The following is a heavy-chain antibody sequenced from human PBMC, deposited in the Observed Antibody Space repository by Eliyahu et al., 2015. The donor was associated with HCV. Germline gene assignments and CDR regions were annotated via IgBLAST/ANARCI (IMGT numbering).Heavy chain of an antibody. V-gene: IGHV4-59*01. J-gene: IGHJ4*02. CDR2: XXYSGST. CDR3: ARDRPAVAGTTNSETYFDY. Sequence: QVQLQESGPGLVXPSETLSLTCXVSGGSIXSYXWSWIRQPPGKGLEWXGXXXYSGSTNYNPXLKSRVTISVDTSKNQFSLKLSSVTAADTAVYYCARDRPAVAGTTNSETYFDYWGQGTLVTVSS. CDR1: GGSIXSYX. D-gene: IGHD6-19*01.